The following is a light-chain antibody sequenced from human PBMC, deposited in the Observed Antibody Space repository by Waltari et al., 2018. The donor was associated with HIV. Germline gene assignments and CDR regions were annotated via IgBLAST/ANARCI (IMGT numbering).Light chain of an antibody. J-gene: IGLJ3*02. CDR3: QAWGAGIRV. V-gene: IGLV4-69*01. CDR1: SGHTSNA. CDR2: INTDGSH. Sequence: QLVLTQSPSASASLGASVKLTCTLSSGHTSNAIAWHQQQPEKGPRFLLKINTDGSHDRGDGFPDRFSGSSSGAERYLTISILQSEDEADYYCQAWGAGIRVFGGGTKLTVL.